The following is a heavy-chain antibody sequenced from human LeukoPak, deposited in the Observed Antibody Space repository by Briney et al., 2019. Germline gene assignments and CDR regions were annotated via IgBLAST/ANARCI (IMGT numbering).Heavy chain of an antibody. D-gene: IGHD6-13*01. Sequence: PGGSLRLSCAASGFTFSNYWMSWVRQAPGKGLEWVSVISVSDDTTYYPDSVKGRFTISRDNSKNTLYLHMNTLRAEDTAVYYCAKFIASSWSGSYFDYWGQGTLVTVSS. J-gene: IGHJ4*02. V-gene: IGHV3-23*01. CDR3: AKFIASSWSGSYFDY. CDR2: ISVSDDTT. CDR1: GFTFSNYW.